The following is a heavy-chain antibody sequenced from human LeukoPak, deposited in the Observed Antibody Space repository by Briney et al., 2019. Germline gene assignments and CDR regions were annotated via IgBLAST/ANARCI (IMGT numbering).Heavy chain of an antibody. V-gene: IGHV1-2*02. Sequence: ASVKVSCKASGYTFSACYVHWVRQAPGQGLEWMGWINPSSGGTNYAQKFQGRVTMTSDTSISTAYLELNRLTSDDTAIYYCATGYYDSLGYRTTEIFDYWGQGSLVTVSS. CDR2: INPSSGGT. CDR3: ATGYYDSLGYRTTEIFDY. D-gene: IGHD3-22*01. J-gene: IGHJ4*02. CDR1: GYTFSACY.